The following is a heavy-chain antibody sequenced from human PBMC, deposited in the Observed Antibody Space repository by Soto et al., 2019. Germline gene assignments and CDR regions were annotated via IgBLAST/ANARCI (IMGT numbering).Heavy chain of an antibody. J-gene: IGHJ4*02. Sequence: EVQLVESGGGLVKPGGSLRLSCAASGFTFSNAWMSWVRQAPGKGLEWVGRIKSKTDGGTTDYAAPVKGRFTISRDDSKNTLYLQMNSLKTEDTAVYYCTTGWSGHYYGSGGPPSSYWGQGTLVTVSS. CDR2: IKSKTDGGTT. V-gene: IGHV3-15*01. D-gene: IGHD3-10*01. CDR3: TTGWSGHYYGSGGPPSSY. CDR1: GFTFSNAW.